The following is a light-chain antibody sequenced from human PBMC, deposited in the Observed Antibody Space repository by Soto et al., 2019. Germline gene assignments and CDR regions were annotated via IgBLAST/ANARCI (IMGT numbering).Light chain of an antibody. CDR2: GNN. CDR1: ASNLGSNS. Sequence: QSALTQPPSASGTPGQRVTLSCSGGASNLGSNSVTWYQQLPGTAPKLVLFGNNQRPSGVPDRISGSRSGTSASLAISGLQSEDAADYYCAAWDDSLNGVLFGGGTKVTVL. J-gene: IGLJ2*01. V-gene: IGLV1-44*01. CDR3: AAWDDSLNGVL.